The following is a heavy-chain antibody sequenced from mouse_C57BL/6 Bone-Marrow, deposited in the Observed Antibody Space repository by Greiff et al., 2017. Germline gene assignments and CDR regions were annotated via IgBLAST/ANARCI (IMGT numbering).Heavy chain of an antibody. J-gene: IGHJ4*01. CDR1: GFTFSDYG. V-gene: IGHV5-17*01. D-gene: IGHD1-1*02. Sequence: EVMLVESGGGLVKPGGSLKLSCAASGFTFSDYGMHWVRQAPEKGLEWVAYISSGSSTIYYADTVKGRFTISRDNAKNTLFLQMTSLRSEDTAMYYCARPTYYYHAMDYWGQGTSVTVSS. CDR2: ISSGSSTI. CDR3: ARPTYYYHAMDY.